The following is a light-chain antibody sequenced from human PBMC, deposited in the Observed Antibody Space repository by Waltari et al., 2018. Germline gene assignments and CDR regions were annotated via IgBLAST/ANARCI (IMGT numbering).Light chain of an antibody. CDR3: QRYNTWPYT. Sequence: EILMTQSPATLSVSPGERATLTCRATESISINLAWYQQNPGQAPRLLIYGASTRATGIPARFSGSGSGTEFTLTISSLQSEDFAVYYCQRYNTWPYTFGQGTKVEIK. CDR2: GAS. V-gene: IGKV3-15*01. J-gene: IGKJ2*01. CDR1: ESISIN.